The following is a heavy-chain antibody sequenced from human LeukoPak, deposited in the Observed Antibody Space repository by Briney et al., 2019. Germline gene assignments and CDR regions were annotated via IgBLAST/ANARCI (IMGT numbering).Heavy chain of an antibody. J-gene: IGHJ4*02. CDR3: ARGRGVGYYGSGSYYN. V-gene: IGHV4-34*01. CDR2: INHSGST. Sequence: EASETLSLTCAVYGVSFSGYYWSWLRQPPGKGLEWIGEINHSGSTNYNPSLKSRVTISVDTSKNQFSLKLSSVTAADTAVYYCARGRGVGYYGSGSYYNWGQGTLVTVSS. CDR1: GVSFSGYY. D-gene: IGHD3-10*01.